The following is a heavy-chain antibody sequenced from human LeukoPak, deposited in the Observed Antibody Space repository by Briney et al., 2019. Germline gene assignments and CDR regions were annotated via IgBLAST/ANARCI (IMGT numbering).Heavy chain of an antibody. CDR3: ARDRYCSGGSCYHDY. D-gene: IGHD2-15*01. V-gene: IGHV3-21*01. J-gene: IGHJ4*02. CDR2: ISSSSSYI. CDR1: GFTFSSYA. Sequence: GGSLRLSCAASGFTFSSYAMSWVRQAPGKGLEWVSSISSSSSYIYYADSVKGRFTISRDNAKNSLYLQMNSLRAEDTAVYYCARDRYCSGGSCYHDYWGQGTLVTVSS.